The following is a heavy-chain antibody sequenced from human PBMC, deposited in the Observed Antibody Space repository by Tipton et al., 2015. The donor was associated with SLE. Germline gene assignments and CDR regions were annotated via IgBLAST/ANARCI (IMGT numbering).Heavy chain of an antibody. Sequence: GSLRLSCAASGFTFNRYWMSWVRQAPGKGLEWVARIKEDGSEKHYVESVRGRFTISRDNAKNSLYLQMNSLRAEDTAVYYCARGDVTIFGVVITTAPFDHWGQGTLVTVSS. CDR2: IKEDGSEK. J-gene: IGHJ4*02. V-gene: IGHV3-7*01. D-gene: IGHD3-3*01. CDR3: ARGDVTIFGVVITTAPFDH. CDR1: GFTFNRYW.